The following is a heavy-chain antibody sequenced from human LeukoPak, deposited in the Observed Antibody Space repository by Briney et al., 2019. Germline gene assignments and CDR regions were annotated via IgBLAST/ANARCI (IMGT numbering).Heavy chain of an antibody. Sequence: ASVKVSCKASGYTFTGYYMHWVRLAPGQGLEWMGWINPNSGGTNYAQKFQGWVTMTRDTSISTAYMELSRLRSDDTAVYYCARAQRYGWLGYYGMDVWGQGTTVTVSS. V-gene: IGHV1-2*04. CDR2: INPNSGGT. D-gene: IGHD3-22*01. CDR3: ARAQRYGWLGYYGMDV. J-gene: IGHJ6*02. CDR1: GYTFTGYY.